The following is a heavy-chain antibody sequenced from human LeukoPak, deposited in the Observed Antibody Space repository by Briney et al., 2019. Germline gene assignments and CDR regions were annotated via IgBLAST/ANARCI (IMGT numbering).Heavy chain of an antibody. Sequence: PGWSLRLSCATSGFIFNSYGMSWVHQAPGQGLEWVSSITGSTRTTYYTDPVKGRFIISRDNFRNTLYLQMNSLRAEDTAVYYCAKDQLNRFCSGGSCSVTHDYWGQGTLVTVSS. CDR2: ITGSTRTT. D-gene: IGHD2-15*01. CDR1: GFIFNSYG. V-gene: IGHV3-23*01. CDR3: AKDQLNRFCSGGSCSVTHDY. J-gene: IGHJ4*02.